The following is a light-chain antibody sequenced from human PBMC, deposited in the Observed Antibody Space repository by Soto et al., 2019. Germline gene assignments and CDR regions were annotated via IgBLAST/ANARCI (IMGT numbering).Light chain of an antibody. CDR2: GAS. CDR3: LQHRHYPLT. Sequence: EIVLTQSPGTLSLSPGERATLSCRASQSVSSSYLAWYQQKPGQAPRLLIYGASSRATGIPDRFSGSGSGTDFTLTISSLQPEDFATYYCLQHRHYPLTFGGRTKVDI. CDR1: QSVSSSY. V-gene: IGKV3-20*01. J-gene: IGKJ4*01.